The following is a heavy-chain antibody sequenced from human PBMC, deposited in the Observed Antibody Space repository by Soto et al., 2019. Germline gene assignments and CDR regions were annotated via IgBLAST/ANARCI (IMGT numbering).Heavy chain of an antibody. CDR2: ISTSGATR. CDR1: GFTFSIDT. J-gene: IGHJ4*02. Sequence: EVQLVESGGGLVQPGGSLRLSCVASGFTFSIDTMNWVRQAPGKGLEWVAHISTSGATRYYADSVKGRFTISRDNAKTSLYLQMDSLRNEDTAVYYCARFFGSGFDYWGQGTLVTVSS. D-gene: IGHD6-19*01. CDR3: ARFFGSGFDY. V-gene: IGHV3-48*02.